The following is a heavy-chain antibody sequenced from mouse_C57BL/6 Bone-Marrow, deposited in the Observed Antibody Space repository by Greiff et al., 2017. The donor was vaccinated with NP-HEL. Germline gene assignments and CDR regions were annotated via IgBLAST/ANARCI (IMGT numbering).Heavy chain of an antibody. CDR1: GYTFTSYW. V-gene: IGHV1-61*01. D-gene: IGHD1-1*01. CDR3: ARGLYYGGSYEFAY. Sequence: VQLQQPGAELVRPGSSVKLSCKASGYTFTSYWMDWVKQRPGQGLEWIGNIYPSASETHYNQKFKDKATLTVDKSSSTAYMQLSSLTSEDSAVYYCARGLYYGGSYEFAYGGQGTLVTVSA. CDR2: IYPSASET. J-gene: IGHJ3*01.